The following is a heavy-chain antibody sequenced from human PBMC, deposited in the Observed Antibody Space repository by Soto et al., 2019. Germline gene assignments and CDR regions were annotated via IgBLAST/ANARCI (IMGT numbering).Heavy chain of an antibody. D-gene: IGHD3-16*02. Sequence: SETLSLTCSVPGGFVNSGSHYWTWIRQPPGKTLEWIGHISYSGKTDLNPSLRSRVTLSRDTSKNQFSLRLTSVTAADTAVYYCASALGGRELSFFYYDNWGPGARVTV. CDR3: ASALGGRELSFFYYDN. V-gene: IGHV4-61*01. J-gene: IGHJ4*01. CDR1: GGFVNSGSHY. CDR2: ISYSGKT.